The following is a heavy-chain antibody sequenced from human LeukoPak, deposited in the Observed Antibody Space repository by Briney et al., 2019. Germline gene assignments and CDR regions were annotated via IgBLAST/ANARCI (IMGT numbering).Heavy chain of an antibody. CDR1: GYTFTGYY. D-gene: IGHD3-22*01. Sequence: GASVKVSCKASGYTFTGYYMHWVRQAPGQGLEWMGIINPSGGSTSYAQKFQGRVTMTRDMSTSTVYMELSSLRSEDTAVYYCARDRIDYYDSRTLDYWGQGTLVTVSS. CDR2: INPSGGST. V-gene: IGHV1-46*01. CDR3: ARDRIDYYDSRTLDY. J-gene: IGHJ4*02.